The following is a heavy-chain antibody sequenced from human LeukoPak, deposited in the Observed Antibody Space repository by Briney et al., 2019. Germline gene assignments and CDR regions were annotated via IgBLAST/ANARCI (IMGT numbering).Heavy chain of an antibody. CDR1: GFTFSSYW. J-gene: IGHJ6*02. CDR3: ARDAGNSGYGMDV. V-gene: IGHV3-7*01. D-gene: IGHD5-12*01. CDR2: INQDGNKI. Sequence: GGSLRLSCAASGFTFSSYWMNWVRQAPGKGLEWVANINQDGNKIFYVNSVKGRFTISRDSAKNSLYLQMSSLRDEDTAVYYCARDAGNSGYGMDVWGQGTTVTVSS.